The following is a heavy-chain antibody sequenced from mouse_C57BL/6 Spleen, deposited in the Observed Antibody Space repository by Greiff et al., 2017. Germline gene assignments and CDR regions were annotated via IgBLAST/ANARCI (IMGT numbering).Heavy chain of an antibody. CDR3: ARHKQNYYAMDY. CDR2: IWSDGST. J-gene: IGHJ4*01. Sequence: QVQLQQSGPGLVAPSQSLSITCTVSGFSLTSYGVHWVRQPPGKGLEWLVVIWSDGSTTYNSALKSRLSISKDNSKSQVFLKMNSLQTDDTAMYXCARHKQNYYAMDYWGQGTSVTVSS. V-gene: IGHV2-6-1*01. CDR1: GFSLTSYG.